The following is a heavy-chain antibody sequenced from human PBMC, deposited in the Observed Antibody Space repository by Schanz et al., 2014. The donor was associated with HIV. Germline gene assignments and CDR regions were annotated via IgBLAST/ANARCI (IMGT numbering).Heavy chain of an antibody. J-gene: IGHJ3*02. V-gene: IGHV3-33*08. CDR2: TWYDGSNK. D-gene: IGHD2-2*01. CDR3: ARDVAGCSGTSCYSDAFDI. CDR1: GFTFRSYG. Sequence: QVQLVDSGGGLVKPGGSLRLSCAASGFTFRSYGMHWVRQAPGKGLEWVAVTWYDGSNKYYADSVKGRFTISRDNSKNTLFLQMNSLRAEDTAVYFCARDVAGCSGTSCYSDAFDIWGQGTLVTVSS.